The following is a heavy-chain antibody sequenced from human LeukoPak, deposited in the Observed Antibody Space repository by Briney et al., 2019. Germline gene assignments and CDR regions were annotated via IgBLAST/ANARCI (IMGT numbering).Heavy chain of an antibody. D-gene: IGHD3-10*01. CDR2: INSDGSST. CDR3: VREGYYGSGSYYFDY. Sequence: GGSLRLSCAASGFTFSSYWMHWVRQAPGKGLVWVSRINSDGSSTSHADSVKGRFTISRVNAKNTLYMQLNSLRADDTAVYYCVREGYYGSGSYYFDYWGQGTLVTVSS. J-gene: IGHJ4*02. CDR1: GFTFSSYW. V-gene: IGHV3-74*01.